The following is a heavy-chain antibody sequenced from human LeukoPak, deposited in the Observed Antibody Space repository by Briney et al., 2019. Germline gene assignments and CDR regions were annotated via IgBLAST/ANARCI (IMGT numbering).Heavy chain of an antibody. J-gene: IGHJ4*02. CDR3: ARVAVPGTYDY. CDR1: GLTFRNYG. CDR2: ITLDGIST. D-gene: IGHD6-19*01. Sequence: GRSLRLSCAASGLTFRNYGMHWVRQAPGKGLEYVSAITLDGISTYYANSVKGRFTISRDNSKNTLYLQMGSLRAEDMAVYYCARVAVPGTYDYWGQGTLVTVSS. V-gene: IGHV3-64*01.